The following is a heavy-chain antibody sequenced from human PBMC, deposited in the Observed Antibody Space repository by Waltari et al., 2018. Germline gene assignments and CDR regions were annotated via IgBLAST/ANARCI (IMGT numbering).Heavy chain of an antibody. Sequence: QLQPVQLGAEANKPGSSVQGSCKASGTTFRTYATTGVRQAPGQGLEWLGGIIPIFGTANYAQKFQSRFTITADESTSTAYMELSSLRSEDTAVYYCAREITAMVILDPWSQGTLVTVSS. CDR3: AREITAMVILDP. J-gene: IGHJ5*02. CDR1: GTTFRTYA. CDR2: IIPIFGTA. D-gene: IGHD5-18*01. V-gene: IGHV1-69*12.